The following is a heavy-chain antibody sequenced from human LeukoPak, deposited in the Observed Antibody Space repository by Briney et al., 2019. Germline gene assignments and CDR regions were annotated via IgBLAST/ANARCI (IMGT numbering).Heavy chain of an antibody. J-gene: IGHJ4*02. Sequence: GGSLRLSCAASGFTFSSYEMNWVRQAPGKGLEWVSYISSSGSTIYYADSVKGRFTISRDNAKNSLYLQMNTLRAEDTAVYYCARGADGALDYWGQGALVTVSS. D-gene: IGHD5-24*01. CDR1: GFTFSSYE. V-gene: IGHV3-48*03. CDR2: ISSSGSTI. CDR3: ARGADGALDY.